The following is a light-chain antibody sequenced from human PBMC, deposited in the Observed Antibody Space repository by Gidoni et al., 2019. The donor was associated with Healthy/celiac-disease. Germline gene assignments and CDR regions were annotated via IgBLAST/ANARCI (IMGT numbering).Light chain of an antibody. V-gene: IGKV3-15*01. J-gene: IGKJ2*01. CDR3: QQYNNWPLMYT. CDR2: GAS. CDR1: QSVSSN. Sequence: EIVMTQSPATLSVSPGERATLSCRASQSVSSNLAWYQQKPGQAPRLLIYGASTRATGIPARFSGSGSGTEFTLTISSLQSVYYCQQYNNWPLMYTFGQGTKLEIK.